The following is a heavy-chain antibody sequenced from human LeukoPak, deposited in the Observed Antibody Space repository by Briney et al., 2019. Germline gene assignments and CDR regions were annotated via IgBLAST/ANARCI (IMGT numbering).Heavy chain of an antibody. J-gene: IGHJ6*03. CDR1: GGTINSYC. CDR3: ARRNHYFYYMDV. Sequence: SETLSLTCTVSGGTINSYCWSWIRQSPVKGLEWIGYIFPSGSAFYNPSLESRVTISLDTSENQFSLTLSSVTAADTAVYYCARRNHYFYYMDVWGKGTTVTVSS. V-gene: IGHV4-4*09. CDR2: IFPSGSA.